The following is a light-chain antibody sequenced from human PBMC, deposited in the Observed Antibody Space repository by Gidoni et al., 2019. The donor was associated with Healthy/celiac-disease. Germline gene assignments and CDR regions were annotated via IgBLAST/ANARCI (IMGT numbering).Light chain of an antibody. J-gene: IGKJ1*01. CDR1: QCLLHSNGYNY. V-gene: IGKV2-28*01. Sequence: DIVMTLSPLSLPVTPGEPASLSCRSSQCLLHSNGYNYLDWYLQKPGQSPQLLIYLGSNRASGVPDRFSGSGSGTDFTLKISRVEAEDVGVYYCMQALQTPPTFGQGTKVEIK. CDR2: LGS. CDR3: MQALQTPPT.